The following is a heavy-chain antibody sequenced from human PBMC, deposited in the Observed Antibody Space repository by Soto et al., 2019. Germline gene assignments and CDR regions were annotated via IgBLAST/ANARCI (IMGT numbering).Heavy chain of an antibody. V-gene: IGHV4-4*02. Sequence: QVQLQESGPGLVKPSGTLSLTCAVSGGSISSSNWWSWVRQPPGKGLEWIGEIYHSGSTNYNPSLTSRVTTSVDKSKTQFSRKLSSVTAADTAVYYCARVSVSYYSAMDVWGQGTTVTVSS. CDR2: IYHSGST. CDR3: ARVSVSYYSAMDV. J-gene: IGHJ6*02. D-gene: IGHD1-26*01. CDR1: GGSISSSNW.